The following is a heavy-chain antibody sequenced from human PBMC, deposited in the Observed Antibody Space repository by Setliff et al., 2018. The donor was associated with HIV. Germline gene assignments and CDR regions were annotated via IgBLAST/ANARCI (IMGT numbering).Heavy chain of an antibody. CDR1: GGSMSRVY. CDR3: ARNYYDSSGYRHYYYYYYMDV. Sequence: SETLSLTCSVSGGSMSRVYWTWIRQPPGKGLEWIGYVSASGTTKYNPSLQSRVTISGDSSKNQFSLRLSSVTAADTAVYYCARNYYDSSGYRHYYYYYYMDVWGKGTTVTVSS. CDR2: VSASGTT. J-gene: IGHJ6*03. V-gene: IGHV4-4*08. D-gene: IGHD3-22*01.